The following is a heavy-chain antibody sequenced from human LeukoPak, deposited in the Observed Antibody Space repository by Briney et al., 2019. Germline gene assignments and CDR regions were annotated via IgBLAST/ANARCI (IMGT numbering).Heavy chain of an antibody. CDR1: GFTFSNHW. CDR3: ARTGTGGDLDI. CDR2: INSDGTSI. J-gene: IGHJ3*02. V-gene: IGHV3-74*01. D-gene: IGHD2-8*02. Sequence: GGSLRLSCAASGFTFSNHWLHWVRQAPGKGLVWVSRINSDGTSIIYADSVKGRFTISRDNAKSTVYLQMNSLRAEDTAVYYCARTGTGGDLDIWGQGTMVTVSS.